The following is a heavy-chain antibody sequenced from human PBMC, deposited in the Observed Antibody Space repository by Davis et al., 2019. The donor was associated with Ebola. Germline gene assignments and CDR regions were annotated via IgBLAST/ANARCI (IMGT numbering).Heavy chain of an antibody. V-gene: IGHV3-74*01. CDR2: IKTDGSTT. Sequence: GESLKISCSASGFTFSSYTMHWVRQAPGKGLEWVARIKTDGSTTRYPDSVKGRFTISRDNTKDKLYLQINSLRGEDTAVYYCVRDTSHQLPHWLYYFYGMDVWGQGTTVTVSS. CDR1: GFTFSSYT. D-gene: IGHD2-2*01. CDR3: VRDTSHQLPHWLYYFYGMDV. J-gene: IGHJ6*02.